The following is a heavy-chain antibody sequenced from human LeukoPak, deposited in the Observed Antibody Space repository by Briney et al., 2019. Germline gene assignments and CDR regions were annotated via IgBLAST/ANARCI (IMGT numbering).Heavy chain of an antibody. J-gene: IGHJ6*02. CDR3: AKWEYYGSGSYFYYYGMDV. V-gene: IGHV3-23*01. CDR2: ISGSGVST. CDR1: GFTFSSYA. Sequence: PGGSLRLSCVASGFTFSSYAMSWVRQAPGKGLEWVSAISGSGVSTFYADSVKGRFTISRDNSKNTLYLQMNSLRAEDTAVYYCAKWEYYGSGSYFYYYGMDVWGQGTTVTVSS. D-gene: IGHD3-10*01.